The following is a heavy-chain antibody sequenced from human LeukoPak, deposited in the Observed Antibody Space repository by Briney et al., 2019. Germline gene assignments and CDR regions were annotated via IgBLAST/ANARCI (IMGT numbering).Heavy chain of an antibody. V-gene: IGHV3-23*01. CDR3: ARYYYASGSSHRESFDY. CDR1: GFSFSNYG. CDR2: IIGSSGTT. Sequence: PGGSLRLSCAASGFSFSNYGMTWVRQAPGKGLEWVSSIIGSSGTTYYADAVKGRFSISRDISKNTLYLEMSSLRADDTATYYCARYYYASGSSHRESFDYWGQGALVTVSS. J-gene: IGHJ4*02. D-gene: IGHD3-10*01.